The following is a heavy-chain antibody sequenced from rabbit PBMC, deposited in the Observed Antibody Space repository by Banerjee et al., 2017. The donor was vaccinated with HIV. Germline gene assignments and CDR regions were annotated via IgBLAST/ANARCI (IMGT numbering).Heavy chain of an antibody. D-gene: IGHD4-2*01. J-gene: IGHJ4*01. Sequence: QQQLVESGGGLVQPEGSLTLTCKASGFSFSSGYYMCWVRQAPGKGLEWIGCIYTGSGNTYYASWAKGRFTVSTSTSLNTVDLKMTSLTAADTATYFCAREADYAAQFSLWGPGTLVTVS. CDR1: GFSFSSGYY. V-gene: IGHV1S43*01. CDR3: AREADYAAQFSL. CDR2: IYTGSGNT.